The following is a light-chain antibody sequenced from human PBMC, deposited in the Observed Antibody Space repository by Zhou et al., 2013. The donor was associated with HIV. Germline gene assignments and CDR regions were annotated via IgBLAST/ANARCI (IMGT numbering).Light chain of an antibody. CDR3: QQYNNYPWT. CDR1: ETIGRW. V-gene: IGKV1-5*01. CDR2: QAS. J-gene: IGKJ5*01. Sequence: DIQMTQSPFTVSASVGDKVTFTCRASETIGRWLAWYQQKPGTAPKLLVYQASRLQEGVASRFSARGSETEFTLTIDGLHPDDFGTYFCQQYNNYPWTFGQGTRL.